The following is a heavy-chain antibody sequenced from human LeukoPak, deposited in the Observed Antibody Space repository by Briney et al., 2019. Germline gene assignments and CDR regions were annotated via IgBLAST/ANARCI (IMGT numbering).Heavy chain of an antibody. CDR3: AREYSSGWYSNDY. Sequence: ASVKVSCTASGYTFTGYHMHWVRQAPGQGLEWMGRINPNSGGTNYAQKFQGRVTMARDTSISTAYMELSRLRSDDTAVYYCAREYSSGWYSNDYWGQGTLVTVSS. CDR2: INPNSGGT. D-gene: IGHD6-19*01. J-gene: IGHJ4*02. CDR1: GYTFTGYH. V-gene: IGHV1-2*06.